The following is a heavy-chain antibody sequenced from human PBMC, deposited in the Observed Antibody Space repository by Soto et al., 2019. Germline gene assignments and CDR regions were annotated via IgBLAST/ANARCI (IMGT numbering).Heavy chain of an antibody. CDR3: VKDGDSISSNKPLDY. CDR1: GFTFSSYA. D-gene: IGHD2-2*01. V-gene: IGHV3-30-3*01. CDR2: ISYDGSNK. Sequence: GGSLRLSCAASGFTFSSYAMHWVRQAPGKGLEWVAVISYDGSNKYYADSVKGRFTISRDNRRNTLHLQMNSLRAEDTAVYYCVKDGDSISSNKPLDYWGQGTLVTVSS. J-gene: IGHJ4*02.